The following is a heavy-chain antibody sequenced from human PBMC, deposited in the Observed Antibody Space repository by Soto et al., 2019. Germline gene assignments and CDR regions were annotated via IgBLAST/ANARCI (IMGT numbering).Heavy chain of an antibody. D-gene: IGHD6-19*01. J-gene: IGHJ4*02. CDR3: AHIVVAGLGYYFDY. CDR2: IYWDDDK. Sequence: QITLKESGPTLVKPTQTLTLTCTFSGFSLSSTRMAVGWIRQPPGKALEWLALIYWDDDKRYSPFLKSRLTITKDTSKTQVVLTMSMMDPVDTARYYCAHIVVAGLGYYFDYWGQGTLVTVSS. CDR1: GFSLSSTRMA. V-gene: IGHV2-5*02.